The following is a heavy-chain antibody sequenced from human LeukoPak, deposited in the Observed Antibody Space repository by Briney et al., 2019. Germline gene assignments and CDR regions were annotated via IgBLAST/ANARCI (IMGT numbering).Heavy chain of an antibody. CDR1: GFTFSSFW. D-gene: IGHD2-2*01. V-gene: IGHV3-33*08. CDR3: ARGGGVVVPAAPFDP. Sequence: GGSLRLSCAASGFTFSSFWMSWVRQAPGKGLEWVAVIWYDGSNKYYADSVKGRFTISRDNSKNTLYLQMNSLRAEDTAVYYCARGGGVVVPAAPFDPWGQGTLVTVSS. J-gene: IGHJ5*02. CDR2: IWYDGSNK.